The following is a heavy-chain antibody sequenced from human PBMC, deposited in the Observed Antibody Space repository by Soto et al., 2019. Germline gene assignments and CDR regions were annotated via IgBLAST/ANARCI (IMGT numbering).Heavy chain of an antibody. J-gene: IGHJ6*02. CDR3: ARDKNSGSPYGMDV. CDR1: GGTFSSYA. CDR2: IIPIFGTA. Sequence: QVQLVQSGAEVKKPGSSVKVSCKASGGTFSSYAISWVRQAPGQGLEWMGGIIPIFGTANYAQKFQGRVTITADESTSTAYMELSSPRSEDTAVYYCARDKNSGSPYGMDVWGQGTTVTVSS. D-gene: IGHD1-26*01. V-gene: IGHV1-69*12.